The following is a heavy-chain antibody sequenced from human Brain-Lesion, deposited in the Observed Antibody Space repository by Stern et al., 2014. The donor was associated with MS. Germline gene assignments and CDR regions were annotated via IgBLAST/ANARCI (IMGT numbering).Heavy chain of an antibody. CDR1: GGSISSGGYY. V-gene: IGHV4-61*02. D-gene: IGHD2-2*01. CDR2: IFNSGST. CDR3: ARGRVVPGFQYYATDV. Sequence: VHLVESGPGLVKPSQTLSLSCTVSGGSISSGGYYWSWIRQPAGKGLEWIGRIFNSGSTSYNPSLKSRVTISIDTSKNQFSLRLNSMPAADTAVYYCARGRVVPGFQYYATDVWGQGTTVIVSS. J-gene: IGHJ6*02.